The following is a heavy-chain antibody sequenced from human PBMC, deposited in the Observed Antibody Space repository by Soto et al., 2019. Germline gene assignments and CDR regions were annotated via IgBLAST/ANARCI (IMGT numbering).Heavy chain of an antibody. J-gene: IGHJ4*02. CDR1: GGSISSDSYY. Sequence: TSETLSLTCTVSGGSISSDSYYWGWIRQSPEKGLEWIGNIYYSGSTYYNPTLKSRVIISVDTSKNQFSLKLSSVTAADTAVYYCARDRGNYDSSGYSLDYWGQGTLVTVSS. CDR2: IYYSGST. D-gene: IGHD3-22*01. CDR3: ARDRGNYDSSGYSLDY. V-gene: IGHV4-39*07.